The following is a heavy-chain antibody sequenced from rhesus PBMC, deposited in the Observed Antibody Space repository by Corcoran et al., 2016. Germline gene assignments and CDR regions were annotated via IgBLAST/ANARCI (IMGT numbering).Heavy chain of an antibody. CDR1: VVSISSGYG. D-gene: IGHD6-31*01. Sequence: QVQLKESGPGLVKPSEILSVTCAVSVVSISSGYGWGWIRQPPGKGMGWIVTIKSRTGNTSNDPSLKKRVTMSKDTAKNQFSLQLSSVTAADTAVYYCASDEAAGTWFDYWGQGVLVTVSS. CDR3: ASDEAAGTWFDY. V-gene: IGHV4S7*01. CDR2: IKSRTGNT. J-gene: IGHJ4*01.